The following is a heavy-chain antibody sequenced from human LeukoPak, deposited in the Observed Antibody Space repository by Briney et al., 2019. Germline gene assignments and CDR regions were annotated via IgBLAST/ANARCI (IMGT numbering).Heavy chain of an antibody. D-gene: IGHD4-17*01. CDR1: GFTFSSYG. Sequence: GGTLRLSCAASGFTFSSYGMSWVRQAPGKGLEWVSSIGGRGGSAYYADSVKGRFTISRDNSKNTLYLQMNSLRAEDTAVYYCAKKDRYGDQHLDYWGQGTLVTVSS. J-gene: IGHJ4*02. CDR2: IGGRGGSA. CDR3: AKKDRYGDQHLDY. V-gene: IGHV3-23*01.